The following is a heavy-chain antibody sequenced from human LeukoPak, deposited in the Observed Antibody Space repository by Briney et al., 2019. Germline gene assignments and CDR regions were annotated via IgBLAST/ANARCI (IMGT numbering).Heavy chain of an antibody. Sequence: SVKVSCKASGYTFTGYYMHWVRQAPGQGLEWMGGIIPIFGTANYAQKFQGRVTITADESTSTAYMELSSLRSEDTAVYYCARELYGSGRADAFDIWGQGTMVTVSS. D-gene: IGHD3-10*01. CDR3: ARELYGSGRADAFDI. J-gene: IGHJ3*02. CDR2: IIPIFGTA. CDR1: GYTFTGYY. V-gene: IGHV1-69*13.